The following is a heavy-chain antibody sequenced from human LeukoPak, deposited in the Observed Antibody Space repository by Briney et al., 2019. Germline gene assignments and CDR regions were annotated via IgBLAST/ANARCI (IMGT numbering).Heavy chain of an antibody. J-gene: IGHJ4*02. CDR1: GYTFTTYG. CDR2: ISAYNGNT. CDR3: VREGGSSGYYFFRY. Sequence: GASVKVSCKGSGYTFTTYGLSWVRQAPGQGLEWMGWISAYNGNTNYAQKLQGRVTMTTDTSTTTAYMELRSLRSDDTAVYYCVREGGSSGYYFFRYWGQGTLVTVSS. D-gene: IGHD3-22*01. V-gene: IGHV1-18*01.